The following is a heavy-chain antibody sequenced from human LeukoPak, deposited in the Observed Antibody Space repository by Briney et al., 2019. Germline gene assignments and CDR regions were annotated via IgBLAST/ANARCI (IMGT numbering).Heavy chain of an antibody. D-gene: IGHD6-13*01. J-gene: IGHJ5*02. V-gene: IGHV4-4*07. CDR2: IYASGSGNT. CDR3: ARGRLLFYGYSSSWYVPWFDP. CDR1: GGSISNYY. Sequence: SETLSLTCTVSGGSISNYYWSWIRQPAGKGLEWIGRIYASGSGNTNYNPSLKSRVTMSVDTSKNRFSLKLTSVTAADTAVYYCARGRLLFYGYSSSWYVPWFDPWGQGTLVTVSS.